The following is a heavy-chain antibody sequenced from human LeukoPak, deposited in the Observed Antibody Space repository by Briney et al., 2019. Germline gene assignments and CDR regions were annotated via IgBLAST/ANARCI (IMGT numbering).Heavy chain of an antibody. D-gene: IGHD2-2*01. CDR3: ARDVYIGSVPAATALGY. Sequence: PGGSLRLPCAASGFTFSTYAMHWVRQAPGKGLEYVSAISSNGGSTYYANSVKGRFTISRDNSKNTLYLQMGSLRAEDMAVYYCARDVYIGSVPAATALGYWGQGTLVTVSS. CDR1: GFTFSTYA. CDR2: ISSNGGST. V-gene: IGHV3-64*01. J-gene: IGHJ4*02.